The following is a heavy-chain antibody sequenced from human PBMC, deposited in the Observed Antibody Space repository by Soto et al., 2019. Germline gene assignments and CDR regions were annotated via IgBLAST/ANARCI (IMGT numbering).Heavy chain of an antibody. J-gene: IGHJ4*02. CDR3: VRVLIFGYYFAS. CDR2: TYYRSKWYN. Sequence: SQTLSLTCAISGDSVSTNSATWDWIRQSPSRGLEWLGRTYYRSKWYNDYAVSVKGRITINPDTSKNQVVLRMTNMDPVDTATYYCVRVLIFGYYFASWGQGTLVTVSS. V-gene: IGHV6-1*01. CDR1: GDSVSTNSAT. D-gene: IGHD3-10*01.